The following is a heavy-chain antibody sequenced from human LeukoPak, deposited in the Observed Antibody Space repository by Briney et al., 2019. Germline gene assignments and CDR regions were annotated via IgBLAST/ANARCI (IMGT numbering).Heavy chain of an antibody. V-gene: IGHV5-51*01. Sequence: GESLKISCKHSGYNFASQWIGWVRQMPGKGLEWMGIINPGSSDIVYTPSFQGQVSFSADKSTSTVFLQWGSLKASDTAMYYCSTRAFSDTSPVAWGQGTLGTVSS. CDR3: STRAFSDTSPVA. CDR2: INPGSSDI. J-gene: IGHJ5*02. D-gene: IGHD3-22*01. CDR1: GYNFASQW.